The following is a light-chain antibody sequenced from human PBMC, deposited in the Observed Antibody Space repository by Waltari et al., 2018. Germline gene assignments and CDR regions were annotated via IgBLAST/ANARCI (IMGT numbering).Light chain of an antibody. Sequence: VMTQSPESLAVSLGERVTISCTGSSSNIGAGHDVHWYQVFPGTAPNLLIAGNHNRPSGVPGRFAGSKSGTSASLAISGLQAEDEANYYCQSFDISLSVGVVFGGGTKVSVL. J-gene: IGLJ2*01. CDR3: QSFDISLSVGVV. V-gene: IGLV1-40*01. CDR2: GNH. CDR1: SSNIGAGHD.